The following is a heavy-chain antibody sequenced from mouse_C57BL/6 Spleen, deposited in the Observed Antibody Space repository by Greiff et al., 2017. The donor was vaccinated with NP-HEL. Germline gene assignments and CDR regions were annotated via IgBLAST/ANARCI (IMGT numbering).Heavy chain of an antibody. CDR3: TRSYYGYDRGFAY. D-gene: IGHD2-9*01. CDR2: IYPGNSDT. J-gene: IGHJ3*01. V-gene: IGHV1-5*01. CDR1: GYTFTSYW. Sequence: EVQLQQSGTVLARPGASVKMSCKTSGYTFTSYWMHWVKQRPGQGLEWIGAIYPGNSDTSYNQKFKGKAKLTAVTSASTAYMELSSLTNEDSAVYYCTRSYYGYDRGFAYWGQGTLVTVSA.